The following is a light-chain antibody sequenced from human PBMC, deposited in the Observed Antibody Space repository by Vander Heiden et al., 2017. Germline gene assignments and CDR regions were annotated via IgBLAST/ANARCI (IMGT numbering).Light chain of an antibody. J-gene: IGLJ1*01. CDR2: EVT. CDR3: CSYAGTSTYV. Sequence: QPSLTQPSAVSGSPGQPITISCTGTSSDVGSYNLVSWYQQHPGKAPKLMIYEVTKRPSGVSNRFSGSKSGNTASLTISGLQAEDEADYHCCSYAGTSTYVFGTGTKVAVL. V-gene: IGLV2-23*02. CDR1: SSDVGSYNL.